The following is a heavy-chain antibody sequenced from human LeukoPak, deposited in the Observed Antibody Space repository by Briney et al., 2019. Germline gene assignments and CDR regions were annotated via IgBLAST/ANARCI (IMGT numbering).Heavy chain of an antibody. V-gene: IGHV3-21*06. CDR2: ISSSSKYI. D-gene: IGHD3-10*01. J-gene: IGHJ6*02. CDR3: ARVMWVRGVILYGMDV. CDR1: GFTFSSYS. Sequence: GGSLRLSCAASGFTFSSYSMNWVRQAPGEGLEWISSISSSSKYIYYADSVKGRFTISRDNAKNSLYLQMNSLRAEDTAVYYCARVMWVRGVILYGMDVWGQGTTVTVSS.